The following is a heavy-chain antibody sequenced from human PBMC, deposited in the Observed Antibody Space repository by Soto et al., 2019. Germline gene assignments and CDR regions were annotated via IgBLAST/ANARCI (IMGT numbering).Heavy chain of an antibody. CDR1: GGSITSSY. D-gene: IGHD6-6*01. CDR2: IYYSGST. V-gene: IGHV4-59*06. CDR3: ARGSRGFDSSLPFDY. J-gene: IGHJ4*02. Sequence: PSETLSLTCTVSGGSITSSYWSWIRQHPGKGLEWIGYIYYSGSTYYNPSLKSRVTITVDTSKNQFALTLSSVAAADTGIYYCARGSRGFDSSLPFDYWGQGTPVTVSS.